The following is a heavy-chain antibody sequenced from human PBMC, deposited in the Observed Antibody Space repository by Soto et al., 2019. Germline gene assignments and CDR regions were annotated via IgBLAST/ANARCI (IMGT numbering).Heavy chain of an antibody. D-gene: IGHD6-19*01. CDR1: GFTFSNYA. CDR2: ICGSGGSA. Sequence: GGSLRLSCAASGFTFSNYAMNWVRQAPGKGLEWVSVICGSGGSASYADSVQGRFTISRDNSKNTLYLQMNSLRAEDTAIYYCVRECSRRYSRSSFDFWGRGTMVTVSS. CDR3: VRECSRRYSRSSFDF. V-gene: IGHV3-23*01. J-gene: IGHJ3*01.